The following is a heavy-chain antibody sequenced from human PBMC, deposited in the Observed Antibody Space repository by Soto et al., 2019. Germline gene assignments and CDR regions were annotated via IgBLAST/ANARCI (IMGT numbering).Heavy chain of an antibody. Sequence: GGSLRLSCAASGFTFSSYGMHWVRQAPGKGLEWVAVIWYDGSNKYYADSVKGRFTISRDNSKNTLYLQMNSLRAEDTAVYYWASDRPPGIAARRGDYYYYGMDVWGQGTTVTVSS. CDR1: GFTFSSYG. CDR2: IWYDGSNK. D-gene: IGHD6-6*01. CDR3: ASDRPPGIAARRGDYYYYGMDV. V-gene: IGHV3-33*01. J-gene: IGHJ6*02.